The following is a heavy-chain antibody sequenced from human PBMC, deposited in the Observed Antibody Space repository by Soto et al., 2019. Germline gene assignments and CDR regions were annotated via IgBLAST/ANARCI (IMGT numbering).Heavy chain of an antibody. CDR2: IYYSGDT. J-gene: IGHJ4*02. Sequence: SETLSLTXTVSGGSISSAKFYWTWIRQHPGEGLEWIGYIYYSGDTYSNPSLKSRVSISIDTSENQFSLRLTSVTVADTAVYYCAREGGDGVDYWGQGTLVTVSS. CDR1: GGSISSAKFY. V-gene: IGHV4-31*02. D-gene: IGHD3-16*01. CDR3: AREGGDGVDY.